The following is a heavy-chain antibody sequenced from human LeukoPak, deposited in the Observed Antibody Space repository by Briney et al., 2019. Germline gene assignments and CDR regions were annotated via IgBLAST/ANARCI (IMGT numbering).Heavy chain of an antibody. V-gene: IGHV3-7*01. J-gene: IGHJ4*02. D-gene: IGHD6-19*01. Sequence: PGGSLRLSCAASGFTFSSSWMTWVRQVPGKGLEWVASIREDGSQKSSVDSVKGRFTISRDNAKTSLYLQMDSLRGEDTAMYYCARVQGGGYRTADYWGQGTLVTVSS. CDR3: ARVQGGGYRTADY. CDR1: GFTFSSSW. CDR2: IREDGSQK.